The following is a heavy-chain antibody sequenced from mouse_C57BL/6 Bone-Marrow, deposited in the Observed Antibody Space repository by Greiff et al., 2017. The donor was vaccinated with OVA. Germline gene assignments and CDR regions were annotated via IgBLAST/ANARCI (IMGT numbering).Heavy chain of an antibody. CDR2: ISYDGSN. CDR1: GYSITSGYY. V-gene: IGHV3-6*01. J-gene: IGHJ2*01. CDR3: ARGDWDHFDD. Sequence: DVKLQESGPGLVKPSQSLSLTCSVTGYSITSGYYWNWIRQFPGNKLEWMGYISYDGSNNYNPSLKNRISITRDTSKNQFFLKLNSVTTEDTATYYCARGDWDHFDDWGQGTTLTVSS. D-gene: IGHD4-1*01.